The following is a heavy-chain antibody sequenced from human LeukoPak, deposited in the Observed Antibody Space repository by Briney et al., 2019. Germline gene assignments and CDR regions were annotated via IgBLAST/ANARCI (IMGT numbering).Heavy chain of an antibody. D-gene: IGHD6-19*01. Sequence: PGGSLRLSCVASGFPFDDYGMFWVRQSPGKGLEWVSSISWNSGIIDYADSVKGRFTISRDNAKNSLYLQMNSLRAEDTASYYCAKAMSVAVAGRAFDYWGQGTLVTVSS. J-gene: IGHJ4*02. CDR3: AKAMSVAVAGRAFDY. CDR1: GFPFDDYG. V-gene: IGHV3-9*01. CDR2: ISWNSGII.